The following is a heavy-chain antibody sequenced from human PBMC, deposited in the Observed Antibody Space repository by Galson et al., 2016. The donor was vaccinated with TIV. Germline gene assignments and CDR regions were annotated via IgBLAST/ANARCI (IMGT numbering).Heavy chain of an antibody. D-gene: IGHD2-2*01. CDR2: ITTKAYGGTP. V-gene: IGHV3-49*04. CDR1: GFIFGGYA. J-gene: IGHJ4*02. Sequence: SLRLSCAASGFIFGGYAVNWVRQAPGKGLEWVGFITTKAYGGTPDYAASVKGRFTISRDYSKSIAYLQMNSLRTEDTAIYYCTRDLVRDIIVIPAVQFDFWGQGTLVTVSS. CDR3: TRDLVRDIIVIPAVQFDF.